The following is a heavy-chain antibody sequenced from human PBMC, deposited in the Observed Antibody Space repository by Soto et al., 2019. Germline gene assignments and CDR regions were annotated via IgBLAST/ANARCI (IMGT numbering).Heavy chain of an antibody. D-gene: IGHD2-21*02. V-gene: IGHV3-48*02. CDR2: ISGTTDTI. CDR3: VRKRGVMTEFAYFDS. Sequence: GGSLRLSCAASGFTFKTFVMNWVRQAPGKGLEWVSYISGTTDTINFADSVRGRFTISRDNAKNSMFLQMDSLRDADTAVYYCVRKRGVMTEFAYFDSWGQGTLVTVYS. CDR1: GFTFKTFV. J-gene: IGHJ4*02.